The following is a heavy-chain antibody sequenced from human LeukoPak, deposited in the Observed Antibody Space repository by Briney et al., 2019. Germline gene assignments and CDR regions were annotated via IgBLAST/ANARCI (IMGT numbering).Heavy chain of an antibody. V-gene: IGHV3-48*03. CDR2: ISSSGSTI. D-gene: IGHD5-24*01. CDR3: ARDQEMTTAPCYYYMDV. J-gene: IGHJ6*03. Sequence: PGGSLRLSCAASGFTFSSYEMNWVRQAPGKGLEWVSYISSSGSTIYYADSVKGRFTISRDNAKNSLYLQMNSLRAEDTAVYYCARDQEMTTAPCYYYMDVWGKGTTVTVSS. CDR1: GFTFSSYE.